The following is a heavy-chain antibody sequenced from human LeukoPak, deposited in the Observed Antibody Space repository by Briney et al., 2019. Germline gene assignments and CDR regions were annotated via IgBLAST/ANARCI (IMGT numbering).Heavy chain of an antibody. J-gene: IGHJ4*02. CDR2: IYSGCKT. Sequence: GWSLRLSCAASGFTDSSNYMSWVRQAPGKGLEWVSLIYSGCKTSYADSVKGRFTISRDNSRNTLYLQMNSLSAEDTAVYYCARDRVNWNDVGGLFDYWGQGTLVTVSS. D-gene: IGHD1-1*01. CDR3: ARDRVNWNDVGGLFDY. V-gene: IGHV3-53*01. CDR1: GFTDSSNY.